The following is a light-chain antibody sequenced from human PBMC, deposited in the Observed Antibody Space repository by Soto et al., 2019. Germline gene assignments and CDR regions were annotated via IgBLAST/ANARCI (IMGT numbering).Light chain of an antibody. V-gene: IGKV3-15*01. CDR1: QSFSDN. CDR3: HQRQILPRT. Sequence: EIVMTQSPATLPVSPGERATLPXRASQSFSDNLAWYQQKPGXAPRXXXDGXSTSATGSPARLSASGSGTDFTPTISDVQPEEFEVYYWHQRQILPRTFGQGTKVDIK. CDR2: GXS. J-gene: IGKJ1*01.